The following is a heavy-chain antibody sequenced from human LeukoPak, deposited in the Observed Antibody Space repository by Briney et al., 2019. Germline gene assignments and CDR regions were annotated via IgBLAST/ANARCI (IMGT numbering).Heavy chain of an antibody. V-gene: IGHV4-59*12. CDR2: IYHSGST. Sequence: PSETLSLTCTVSGGSISSYYWSWVRQPPGKGLEWIGEIYHSGSTNYNPSLKSRVTISVDKSKNQFSLKLSSVTAADTAVYYCARDGLDSDSGYSDAFDIWGQGTMVTVSS. CDR3: ARDGLDSDSGYSDAFDI. J-gene: IGHJ3*02. D-gene: IGHD3-22*01. CDR1: GGSISSYY.